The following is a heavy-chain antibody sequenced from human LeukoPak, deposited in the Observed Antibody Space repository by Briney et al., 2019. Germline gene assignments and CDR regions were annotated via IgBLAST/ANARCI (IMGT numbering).Heavy chain of an antibody. CDR3: ARGLRNYYYYGTDV. D-gene: IGHD5-12*01. CDR2: ISSSSSTI. V-gene: IGHV3-48*04. J-gene: IGHJ6*02. Sequence: GGSLRLSCAASGFTFSSYSMNWVRQAPGKGLEWVSYISSSSSTIYYADSVKGRFTISRDNAKNSLYLQMNSLRAEDTAVYYCARGLRNYYYYGTDVWGQGTTVTVSS. CDR1: GFTFSSYS.